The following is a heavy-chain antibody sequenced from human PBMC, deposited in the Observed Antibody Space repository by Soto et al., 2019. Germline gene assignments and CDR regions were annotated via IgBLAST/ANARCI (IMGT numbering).Heavy chain of an antibody. CDR2: ISSNGGST. CDR1: GFTFSSYA. J-gene: IGHJ4*02. Sequence: GESLKISCAASGFTFSSYAMHWVRQAPGKGLEYVSAISSNGGSTYYANSVKGRFTISRDNSKNTLYLQMGSLRAEDMAVYYCARDYYDILTGYLDYWGQGTLVTVSS. D-gene: IGHD3-9*01. V-gene: IGHV3-64*01. CDR3: ARDYYDILTGYLDY.